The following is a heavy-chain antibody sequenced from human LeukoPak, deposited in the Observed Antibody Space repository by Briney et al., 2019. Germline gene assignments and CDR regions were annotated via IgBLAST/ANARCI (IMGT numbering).Heavy chain of an antibody. CDR3: AREPPIMITFGGVIVENYGMDV. J-gene: IGHJ6*02. V-gene: IGHV4-4*07. CDR1: GGSISSYY. CDR2: IYTSGST. D-gene: IGHD3-16*02. Sequence: SETLSLTCTVSGGSISSYYWSWIRQPAGKGLEWIGRIYTSGSTNYNPSLKSRVTMSVDTSKNQFSLKLSSVTAADTAVYYCAREPPIMITFGGVIVENYGMDVWGQGTMVTVSS.